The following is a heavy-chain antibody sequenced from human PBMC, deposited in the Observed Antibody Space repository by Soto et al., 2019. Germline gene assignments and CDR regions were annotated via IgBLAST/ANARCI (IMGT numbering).Heavy chain of an antibody. CDR1: GGSISSGDYY. D-gene: IGHD3-22*01. Sequence: SETLSLTCTVSGGSISSGDYYWSWIRQPPGKGLEWIGYIYYSGSTYYNPSLKSRVTISVDTSKNQFSLKLSSVTAADTAVYYCARETHYYYDSSGPVYWGQGTLVTVSS. J-gene: IGHJ4*02. CDR2: IYYSGST. V-gene: IGHV4-30-4*01. CDR3: ARETHYYYDSSGPVY.